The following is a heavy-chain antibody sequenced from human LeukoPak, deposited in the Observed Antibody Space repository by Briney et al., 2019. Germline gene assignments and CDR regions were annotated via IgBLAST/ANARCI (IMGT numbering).Heavy chain of an antibody. D-gene: IGHD3-3*01. CDR1: GGTFSSYA. J-gene: IGHJ5*02. CDR3: ARDRWSGYYIRSFDP. Sequence: SVKVSCKASGGTFSSYAISWVRQAPGQGLEWMGGIIPIFGTANYAQKFQGRVTITADESTSTAYMELSSLRSEDTAVYYCARDRWSGYYIRSFDPWGQGTLVTVSS. CDR2: IIPIFGTA. V-gene: IGHV1-69*13.